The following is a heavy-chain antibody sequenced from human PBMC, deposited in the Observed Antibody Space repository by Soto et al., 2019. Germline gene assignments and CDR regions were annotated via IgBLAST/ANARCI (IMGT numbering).Heavy chain of an antibody. V-gene: IGHV2-26*01. Sequence: SGPTLVNPTETLTLTCTVSGFSLSNARMGVSWIRQPPGKALEWLAHIFSNDEKSYSTSLKSRLTISKDTSKSQVVLTMTNMDPVDTATYYCARTTTRNYDYIWGSYRPDFDYWGQGTLVTVSS. J-gene: IGHJ4*02. CDR3: ARTTTRNYDYIWGSYRPDFDY. CDR2: IFSNDEK. CDR1: GFSLSNARMG. D-gene: IGHD3-16*02.